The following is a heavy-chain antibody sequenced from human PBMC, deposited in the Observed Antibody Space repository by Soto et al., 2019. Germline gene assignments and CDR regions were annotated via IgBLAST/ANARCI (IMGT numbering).Heavy chain of an antibody. CDR1: GFSLSTSGVG. J-gene: IGHJ5*02. CDR3: AHPHYDFWSGYVHWFDP. CDR2: IYWDDDK. V-gene: IGHV2-5*02. D-gene: IGHD3-3*01. Sequence: GAGPTLVNPTQTLTLTCTFSGFSLSTSGVGVGWIRQPPGKALEWLALIYWDDDKRYSPSLKSRLTITKDTSKNQVVLTMTNMDPVDTATYYCAHPHYDFWSGYVHWFDPWGQGTLVTVPS.